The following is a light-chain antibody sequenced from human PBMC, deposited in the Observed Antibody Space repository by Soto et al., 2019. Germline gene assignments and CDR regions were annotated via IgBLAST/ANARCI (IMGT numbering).Light chain of an antibody. CDR3: QQYGSSSTWT. CDR2: AAS. J-gene: IGKJ1*01. CDR1: QSVSSAY. V-gene: IGKV3-20*01. Sequence: EIVLTQSPGTLSLSPGERATLSCRASQSVSSAYLAWYQHKPGQPPTLLIYAASSRVTGIPDRFSGSGSGTDFTLTISRLEPEDFAVYYCQQYGSSSTWTFGPATKVEIK.